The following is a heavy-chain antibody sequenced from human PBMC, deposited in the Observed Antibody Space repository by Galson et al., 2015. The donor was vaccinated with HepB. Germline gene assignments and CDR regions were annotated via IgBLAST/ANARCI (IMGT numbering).Heavy chain of an antibody. CDR1: GYTFTSYA. Sequence: SVKVSCKASGYTFTSYAMHWVRQAPGQRLEWMGWINAGNGNTKYSQKFQGRVTITRDTSASTAYMELSSLRSEDTAVYYCAADRYCSGGSCFTFDYWGQGTLVTVSS. CDR2: INAGNGNT. V-gene: IGHV1-3*01. CDR3: AADRYCSGGSCFTFDY. J-gene: IGHJ4*02. D-gene: IGHD2-15*01.